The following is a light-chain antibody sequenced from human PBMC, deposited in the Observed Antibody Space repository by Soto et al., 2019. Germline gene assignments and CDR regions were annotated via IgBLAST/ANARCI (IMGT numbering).Light chain of an antibody. V-gene: IGLV2-23*03. CDR2: EGV. J-gene: IGLJ2*01. Sequence: QSVLTQPASVSASPGQSITISCTGTSSDLGSYNLVSWYQHHPGKAPKLMIYEGVKRPSGVSSRFSASKSGNTASLTLSGLQAEDEADYYCCSYAGSSTFVFGGGTQLTVL. CDR3: CSYAGSSTFV. CDR1: SSDLGSYNL.